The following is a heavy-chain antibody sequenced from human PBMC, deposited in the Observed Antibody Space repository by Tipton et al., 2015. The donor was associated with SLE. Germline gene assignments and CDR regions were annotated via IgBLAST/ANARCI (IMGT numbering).Heavy chain of an antibody. CDR2: IHYSGSS. CDR3: VRELEGVGSQQLVN. Sequence: TLSLTCAVYGGSFSGYYWSWIRRPPGKGLEWIGYIHYSGSSYYNPSLKSRVTISVDTSKNQFSLKLSSVTAADTAVYYCVRELEGVGSQQLVNWGQGTLVTVSS. J-gene: IGHJ4*02. D-gene: IGHD6-13*01. CDR1: GGSFSGYY. V-gene: IGHV4-34*01.